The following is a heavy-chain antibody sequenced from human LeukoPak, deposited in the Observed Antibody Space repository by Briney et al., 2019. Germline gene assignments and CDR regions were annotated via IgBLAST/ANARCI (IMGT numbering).Heavy chain of an antibody. CDR3: ARDRMALMTLPLTAADF. Sequence: ASVKVSCTASGYTFSNFGFSWVRQAPGQGLEWMGWISLYNGKANYAQKFQGRVTLTTDTSTSTAYMELRNLRSDDTAVYYCARDRMALMTLPLTAADFWGQGTLVTVSS. D-gene: IGHD2-21*02. V-gene: IGHV1-18*01. CDR1: GYTFSNFG. J-gene: IGHJ4*02. CDR2: ISLYNGKA.